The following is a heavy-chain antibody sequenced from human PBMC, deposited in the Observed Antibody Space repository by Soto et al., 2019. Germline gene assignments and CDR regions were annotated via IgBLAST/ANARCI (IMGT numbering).Heavy chain of an antibody. V-gene: IGHV3-33*01. CDR2: IWYDGSNK. CDR3: ARDHSNAWYFDY. D-gene: IGHD5-18*01. J-gene: IGHJ4*02. CDR1: GFTFSSYG. Sequence: LRLSCSASGFTFSSYGMHWVRQAPGKGLEWVAVIWYDGSNKYYTDSVKGRFTISRDNSKNTLYLQMNSLRAEDTAVYYCARDHSNAWYFDYWGQGTLVTVSS.